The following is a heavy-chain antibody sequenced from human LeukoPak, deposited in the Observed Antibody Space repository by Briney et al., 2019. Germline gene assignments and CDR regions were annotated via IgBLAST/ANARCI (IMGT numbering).Heavy chain of an antibody. Sequence: TLSLTCTVSGDSISSGGYSRGWIRQPPGKGLEWIGYIYYSGSTNYNPSLKSRVTITVDTSTNQLSLRLSSVTAADTAVYYCARVTNWFDPWGQGTLVTVSS. J-gene: IGHJ5*02. CDR2: IYYSGST. CDR3: ARVTNWFDP. V-gene: IGHV4-30-4*07. CDR1: GDSISSGGYS.